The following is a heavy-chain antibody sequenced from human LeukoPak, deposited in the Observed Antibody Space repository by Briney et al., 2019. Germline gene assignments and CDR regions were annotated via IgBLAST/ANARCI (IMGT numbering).Heavy chain of an antibody. CDR2: ISYDGSNK. CDR3: AKEGRSSWYFHEVDY. J-gene: IGHJ4*02. CDR1: GFTFSSYG. D-gene: IGHD6-13*01. Sequence: GGSLRLSCAASGFTFSSYGMHWVRQAPGKGLEWVAVISYDGSNKYYADSVKGRFTISRDNSKNTLYLQMNSLRAEDTAVYYCAKEGRSSWYFHEVDYWGQGTLVTVSS. V-gene: IGHV3-30*18.